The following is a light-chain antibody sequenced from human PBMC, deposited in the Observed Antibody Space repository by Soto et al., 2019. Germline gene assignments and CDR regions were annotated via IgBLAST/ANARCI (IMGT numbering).Light chain of an antibody. V-gene: IGKV3-11*01. CDR1: QSVSSY. CDR2: DAS. Sequence: EIVLTQSPAPLSLSPGERATLSCRASQSVSSYLAWYQQKPGQAPRLLIYDASNRATGIPARFSGSGSGTDFTPTISSLEPEDFAVYYCQQRSNWPPLTFGGGTKVEIK. CDR3: QQRSNWPPLT. J-gene: IGKJ4*01.